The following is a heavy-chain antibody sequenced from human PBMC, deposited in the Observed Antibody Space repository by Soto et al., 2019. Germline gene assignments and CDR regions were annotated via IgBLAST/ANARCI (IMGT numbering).Heavy chain of an antibody. CDR2: INPSGGST. D-gene: IGHD2-15*01. CDR3: ARTYCSGGSCQRDNYYYMDV. CDR1: GYTFTSYY. V-gene: IGHV1-46*03. J-gene: IGHJ6*03. Sequence: ASVKVSCKASGYTFTSYYMHWVRQAPGQGLEWMGIINPSGGSTSYAQKFQGRVTMTRDTSTSTVYMGLSSLRSEDTAVYYCARTYCSGGSCQRDNYYYMDVWGKGTTVTVSS.